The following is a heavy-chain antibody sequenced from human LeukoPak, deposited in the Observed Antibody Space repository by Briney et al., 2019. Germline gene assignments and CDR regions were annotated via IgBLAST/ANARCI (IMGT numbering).Heavy chain of an antibody. CDR3: ARAKGCGDYVWGSYLQY. CDR1: GYTFTNHY. J-gene: IGHJ4*02. Sequence: ASVKVSCKASGYTFTNHYMHWVRQAPGQGLEWLGLISPSGDKTWNAQKFQGRVTMTRDMSTSTDYLELSSLRSEDTAVYYCARAKGCGDYVWGSYLQYWGQGTLVTVSS. CDR2: ISPSGDKT. V-gene: IGHV1-46*01. D-gene: IGHD3-16*02.